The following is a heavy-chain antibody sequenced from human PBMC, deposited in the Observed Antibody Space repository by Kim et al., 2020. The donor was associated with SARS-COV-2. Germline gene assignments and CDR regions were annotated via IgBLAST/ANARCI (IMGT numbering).Heavy chain of an antibody. CDR2: ISSESRHI. V-gene: IGHV3-21*01. CDR3: ASEVHCSGGTCYSFDY. Sequence: GGSLRLSCAASGFTFSSYSMNWVRQAPGKGLEWVSSISSESRHIFYAYSVKGRFSISRDNAKNSLFLQMNSLRVEDTAMYYCASEVHCSGGTCYSFDYWGQGSLVTVSS. D-gene: IGHD2-15*01. CDR1: GFTFSSYS. J-gene: IGHJ4*02.